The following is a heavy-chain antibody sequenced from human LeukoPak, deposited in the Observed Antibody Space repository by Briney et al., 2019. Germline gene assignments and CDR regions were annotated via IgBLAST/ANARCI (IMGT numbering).Heavy chain of an antibody. CDR2: MNPNSGNT. V-gene: IGHV1-8*02. D-gene: IGHD2-2*01. CDR1: GYTFTGYY. J-gene: IGHJ4*02. Sequence: ASVKVSCKASGYTFTGYYMHWVRQATGQGLEWMGWMNPNSGNTGYAQKFQGRVTMTRNTSISTAYMELSSLRSEDTAVYYCARGGEGLVPYNWGQGTLVTVSS. CDR3: ARGGEGLVPYN.